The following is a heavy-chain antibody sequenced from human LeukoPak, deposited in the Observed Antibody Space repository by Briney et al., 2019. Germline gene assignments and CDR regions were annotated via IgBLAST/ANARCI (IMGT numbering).Heavy chain of an antibody. CDR2: INPSGGST. CDR1: GYTFTSYY. D-gene: IGHD1-26*01. V-gene: IGHV1-46*01. CDR3: AREWELLCLDY. J-gene: IGHJ4*02. Sequence: ASVKVSCKASGYTFTSYYMHWVRQALGQGLEWMGIINPSGGSTSYAQKFQGRVTMTRDTSTSTVYMELSSLRSEDTAVYYCAREWELLCLDYWGQGTLVTVSS.